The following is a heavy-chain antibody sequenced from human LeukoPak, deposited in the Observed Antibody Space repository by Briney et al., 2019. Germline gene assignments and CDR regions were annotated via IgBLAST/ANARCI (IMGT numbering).Heavy chain of an antibody. D-gene: IGHD3-10*01. V-gene: IGHV4-30-4*01. CDR2: NYYNGST. Sequence: PSETLSLTCTVSGGSLSSGDYYGRWTRQPPGKGLEGIGYNYYNGSTYYNPSLKSRVTISVDTSKNQFSLKLTSVTAADTAVYYCARVVFTMVRGIRDWFYPWGQGTLVTVSS. J-gene: IGHJ5*02. CDR1: GGSLSSGDYY. CDR3: ARVVFTMVRGIRDWFYP.